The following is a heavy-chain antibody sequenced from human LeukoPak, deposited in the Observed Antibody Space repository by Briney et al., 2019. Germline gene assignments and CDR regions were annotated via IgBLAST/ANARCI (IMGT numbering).Heavy chain of an antibody. CDR1: GFTFNSYA. Sequence: GGSLRLSCAASGFTFNSYAMSWVRQAPGKGLEWVSAISGNGGRAYYADSVKGRFTTSRDNSKNTLNLQMHHLRVEDTAVYYCTRVMWDSSGYPIDYWGQGSLVTVSS. V-gene: IGHV3-23*01. J-gene: IGHJ4*02. D-gene: IGHD3-22*01. CDR3: TRVMWDSSGYPIDY. CDR2: ISGNGGRA.